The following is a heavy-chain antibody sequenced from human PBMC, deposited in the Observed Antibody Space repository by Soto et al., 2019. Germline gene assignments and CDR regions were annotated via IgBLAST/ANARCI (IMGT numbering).Heavy chain of an antibody. CDR2: INHSGST. CDR3: ARESGGYSSSWARYYFDY. J-gene: IGHJ4*02. Sequence: PSETLSLTCAVYGGSFSGYYWSWIRQPPGKGLEWIGEINHSGSTNYNPSLKSRVTISVDTSKNQFSLKLSSVTAADTAVYYCARESGGYSSSWARYYFDYWGQGTLVTVSS. V-gene: IGHV4-34*01. CDR1: GGSFSGYY. D-gene: IGHD6-13*01.